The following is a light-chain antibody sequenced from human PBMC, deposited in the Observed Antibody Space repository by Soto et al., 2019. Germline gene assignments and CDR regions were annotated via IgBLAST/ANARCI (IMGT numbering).Light chain of an antibody. CDR3: QQYSRLPIT. CDR2: DAS. Sequence: ILWTLAPSVLTQSPLARAMLSCLLSKSVGSYLAWYQQKPGQAPRLLIYDASTRASGIPARFSGSGSGTDFTLTISRLEPDDFAVYYCQQYSRLPITFGQGTRLEI. CDR1: KSVGSY. V-gene: IGKV3-11*01. J-gene: IGKJ5*01.